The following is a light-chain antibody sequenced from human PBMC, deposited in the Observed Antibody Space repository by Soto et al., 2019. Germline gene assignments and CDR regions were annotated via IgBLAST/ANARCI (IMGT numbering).Light chain of an antibody. CDR1: QSISSY. Sequence: DIQMTQSPSTLSAYVGDRVTITCRASQSISSYLNWYQQKPGKAPNLLIYTASSLQSGVPSRFSGSGSGTEFTLTISSLQPDDFATYYCQQYNSYWTFGQGTKVDI. V-gene: IGKV1-5*01. J-gene: IGKJ1*01. CDR2: TAS. CDR3: QQYNSYWT.